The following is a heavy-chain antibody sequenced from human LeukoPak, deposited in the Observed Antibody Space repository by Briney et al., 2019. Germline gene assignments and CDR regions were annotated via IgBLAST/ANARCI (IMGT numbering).Heavy chain of an antibody. J-gene: IGHJ4*02. CDR1: GGTFSSYA. D-gene: IGHD4-17*01. Sequence: ASVKVSCKASGGTFSSYAISWVRQAPGQGLEWMGGIIPIFGTANCAQKFQGRVTITADESTSTAYMELSSLRSEDTAVYYCARTTVTTESGFGYWGQGTLVTVSS. CDR3: ARTTVTTESGFGY. V-gene: IGHV1-69*13. CDR2: IIPIFGTA.